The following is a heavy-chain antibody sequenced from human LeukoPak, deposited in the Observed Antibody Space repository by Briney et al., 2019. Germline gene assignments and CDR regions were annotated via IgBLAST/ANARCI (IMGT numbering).Heavy chain of an antibody. D-gene: IGHD1-26*01. CDR1: RYTFANQW. CDR2: IYPGDSDT. V-gene: IGHV5-51*01. Sequence: GESLKISCKASRYTFANQWIGWVRQMPGKGLDWMGLIYPGDSDTRYSPSFQGQVTISADKSISTAYLQWSSLKASDTAVYYCARRPGNSGSYRYFDYWGQGTLVTVSS. J-gene: IGHJ4*02. CDR3: ARRPGNSGSYRYFDY.